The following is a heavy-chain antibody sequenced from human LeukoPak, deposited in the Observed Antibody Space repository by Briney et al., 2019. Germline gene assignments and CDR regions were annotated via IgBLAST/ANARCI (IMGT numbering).Heavy chain of an antibody. V-gene: IGHV3-23*01. CDR2: ISGSGGST. CDR1: GFTVSSNY. D-gene: IGHD3-3*01. J-gene: IGHJ4*02. Sequence: GGSLRLSCAASGFTVSSNYMSWVRQAPGKGLEWVSAISGSGGSTYYADSVKGRFTISRDNSKNTLYLQMNSLRAEDTAVYYCAKAGGGVAYYDFWSGYPLLRYWGQGTLVTVSS. CDR3: AKAGGGVAYYDFWSGYPLLRY.